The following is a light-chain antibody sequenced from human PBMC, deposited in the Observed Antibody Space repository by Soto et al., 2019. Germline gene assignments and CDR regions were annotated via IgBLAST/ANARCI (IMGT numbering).Light chain of an antibody. Sequence: SVLTQSHSAPGSPGHTASISCTETSSDVGGYNYVSWYQQHPGKAPKVMIYEVSKRPSGVPDRFSGSKSGNTASLTVSGLQAEDEADYYCSSYAGSNNFYGFGNGTKVTVL. J-gene: IGLJ1*01. V-gene: IGLV2-8*01. CDR1: SSDVGGYNY. CDR3: SSYAGSNNFYG. CDR2: EVS.